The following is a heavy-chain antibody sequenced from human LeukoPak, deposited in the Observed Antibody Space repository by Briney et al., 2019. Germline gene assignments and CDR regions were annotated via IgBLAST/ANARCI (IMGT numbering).Heavy chain of an antibody. Sequence: PGGSLRLSCTASGFTFSNYGIHWVRQAPGKGLEWVTFIGHDGNNEQYAESVKGRFAISRDQSKTTVYLQMNSLRTDDTAFYYCAKDRSHDFDYWGQGTLVTVSS. CDR3: AKDRSHDFDY. J-gene: IGHJ4*02. CDR2: IGHDGNNE. CDR1: GFTFSNYG. V-gene: IGHV3-30*02. D-gene: IGHD3-10*01.